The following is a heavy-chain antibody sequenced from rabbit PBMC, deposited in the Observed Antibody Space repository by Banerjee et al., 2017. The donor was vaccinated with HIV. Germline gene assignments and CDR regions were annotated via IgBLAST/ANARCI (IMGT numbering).Heavy chain of an antibody. CDR1: GFSFNNNYV. CDR2: INSNTGNT. V-gene: IGHV1S40*01. J-gene: IGHJ3*01. Sequence: QSLEESGGDLVKPGASLTLTCTASGFSFNNNYVMCWVRQAPGKGLEWIACINSNTGNTVYASWAKGPFTISKTSSTTVTLQMTSLTAADTATHFCARGITGGSGVTPLWGQGTLVTVS. CDR3: ARGITGGSGVTPL. D-gene: IGHD1-1*01.